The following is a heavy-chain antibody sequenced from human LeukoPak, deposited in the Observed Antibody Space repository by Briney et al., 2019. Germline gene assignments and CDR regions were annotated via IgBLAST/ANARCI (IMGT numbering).Heavy chain of an antibody. CDR3: AKGVIEMATIPLNYFDY. V-gene: IGHV3-30*18. CDR1: GFTFSSYG. Sequence: GRSLRLSCAASGFTFSSYGMHWVRQAPGKGLEWVAVISYDGSNKYYADSVKGRFTISRDNSKNTLYLQMNSLRAEDTAVYYCAKGVIEMATIPLNYFDYWGQGTLVTVSS. D-gene: IGHD5-24*01. CDR2: ISYDGSNK. J-gene: IGHJ4*02.